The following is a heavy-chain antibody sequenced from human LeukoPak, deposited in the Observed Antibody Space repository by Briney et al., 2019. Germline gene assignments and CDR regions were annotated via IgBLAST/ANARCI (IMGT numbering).Heavy chain of an antibody. V-gene: IGHV1-18*01. Sequence: ASVKVSCKASGYNFLSYGISWVRQAPGQGLEWMGWISVYTGKTYHAQKFQARVTMTTDTSTTTAYMELRSLRSDDTAVYYCAKDRGWQYADYETVAVEHWGQGTLVTVSS. CDR1: GYNFLSYG. J-gene: IGHJ4*02. CDR2: ISVYTGKT. D-gene: IGHD4-17*01. CDR3: AKDRGWQYADYETVAVEH.